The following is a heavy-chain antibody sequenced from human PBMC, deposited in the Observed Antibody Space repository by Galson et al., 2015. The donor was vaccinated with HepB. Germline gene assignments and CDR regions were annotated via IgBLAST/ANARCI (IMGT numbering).Heavy chain of an antibody. CDR2: MNPNSGYT. J-gene: IGHJ4*02. CDR1: GYTFTSSD. CDR3: ARGLASGYCSNGICYLAY. V-gene: IGHV1-8*01. D-gene: IGHD2-8*01. Sequence: SVKVSCKASGYTFTSSDITWVRQATGQGPEWMGWMNPNSGYTGYAQKFQGRVTMTRNTSISTAYMELSSLRSEDTAVYYCARGLASGYCSNGICYLAYWGQGTLVTVSS.